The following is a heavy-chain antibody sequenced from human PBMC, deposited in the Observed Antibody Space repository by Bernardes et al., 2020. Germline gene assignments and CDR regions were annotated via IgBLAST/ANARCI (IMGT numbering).Heavy chain of an antibody. Sequence: SETLSLTCTVSGDSISSYSWSWIRQPPGKGLEWIGYIYYSGSTNYNPSLKSRVTISVDTSKNQLSLKLSSVTAADTAVYYCARSLVRINTYGPYYYYGMDVWGQGTTVTVSS. CDR1: GDSISSYS. V-gene: IGHV4-59*01. CDR3: ARSLVRINTYGPYYYYGMDV. D-gene: IGHD3-9*01. J-gene: IGHJ6*02. CDR2: IYYSGST.